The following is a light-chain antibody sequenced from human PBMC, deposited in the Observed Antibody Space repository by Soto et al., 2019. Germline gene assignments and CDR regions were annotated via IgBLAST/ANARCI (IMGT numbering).Light chain of an antibody. CDR3: QQYNSYSGT. Sequence: DIPTTHSQFARAASGGGGLITTGRASQGILTYLAWYQQKPGQVPELLIQAASTLQPGGPSRFSGSGAGTEFTLTISSLQPVDCATYYCQQYNSYSGTFGQGTKVDIK. CDR2: AAS. J-gene: IGKJ1*01. CDR1: QGILTY. V-gene: IGKV1-27*01.